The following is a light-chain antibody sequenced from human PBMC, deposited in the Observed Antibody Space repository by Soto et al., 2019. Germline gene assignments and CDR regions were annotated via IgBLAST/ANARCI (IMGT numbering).Light chain of an antibody. J-gene: IGKJ5*01. CDR2: DTS. CDR3: QQYGSSPIT. Sequence: EVVMTQSPATLSVSPGEGATLSCGASQSVSSSYVAWYQHKPGLAPRLLIHDTSSRAIGIPDRLSGSKSGTNFTLTIRRMEPEDVGMYYCQQYGSSPITFGQGTRLEIK. V-gene: IGKV3D-20*01. CDR1: QSVSSSY.